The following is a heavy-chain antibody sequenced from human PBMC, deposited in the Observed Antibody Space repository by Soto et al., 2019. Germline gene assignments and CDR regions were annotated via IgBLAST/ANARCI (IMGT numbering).Heavy chain of an antibody. V-gene: IGHV3-48*03. D-gene: IGHD3-9*01. J-gene: IGHJ6*02. CDR3: ARDLRGRYFDWLPQKLTSYYYYGMDV. CDR1: GFTFSSYE. CDR2: ISSSGSTI. Sequence: PGGSLRLSCAASGFTFSSYEMNWVRQAPGKGLEWVSYISSSGSTIYYADSVKGRFTISRDNAKNSLYLQMNSLRAEDTAVYYCARDLRGRYFDWLPQKLTSYYYYGMDVWGQGTTVTVSS.